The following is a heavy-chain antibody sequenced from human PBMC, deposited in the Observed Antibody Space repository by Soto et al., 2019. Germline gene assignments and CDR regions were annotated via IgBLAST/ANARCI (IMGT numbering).Heavy chain of an antibody. CDR2: IIPIFGTA. D-gene: IGHD2-15*01. J-gene: IGHJ5*02. Sequence: QVQLVQSGAELKKPGSSVRVSCTASGGTFNTFSINWVRQAPGQGLEWMGRIIPIFGTADYAQKFQARLTISADESTSTAYMELRSLRSDDTAMYYCAEIGSGDRPWGQGTLVTVSS. V-gene: IGHV1-69*12. CDR3: AEIGSGDRP. CDR1: GGTFNTFS.